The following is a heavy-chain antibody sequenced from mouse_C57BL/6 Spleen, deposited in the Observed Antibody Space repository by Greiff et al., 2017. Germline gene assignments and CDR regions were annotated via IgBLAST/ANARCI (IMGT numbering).Heavy chain of an antibody. D-gene: IGHD2-1*01. CDR2: IYPGSGST. CDR1: GYTFTSYW. CDR3: ARGNYGNPYAMDD. Sequence: QVQLQQPGAELVKPGASVKMSCKASGYTFTSYWITWVKQRPGQGLEWIGDIYPGSGSTNYNEKFKSKATLTVDTSSSTAYMQLSSLTSEDSAVYYCARGNYGNPYAMDDWGQGTSVTVSS. V-gene: IGHV1-55*01. J-gene: IGHJ4*01.